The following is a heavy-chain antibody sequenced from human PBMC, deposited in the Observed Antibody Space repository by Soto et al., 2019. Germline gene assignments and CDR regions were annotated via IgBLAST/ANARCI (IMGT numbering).Heavy chain of an antibody. CDR1: GGSISSSNW. CDR3: ARHGRWHDLDI. Sequence: SETLSLTCAVSGGSISSSNWWSWVRQPPGKGLEWIGEIYHSGSTNYNPSLKSRVTISVDTSKNQFSLKLSSVTAADTAVYYCARHGRWHDLDIWGQGTMVTVSS. D-gene: IGHD1-1*01. J-gene: IGHJ3*02. CDR2: IYHSGST. V-gene: IGHV4-4*02.